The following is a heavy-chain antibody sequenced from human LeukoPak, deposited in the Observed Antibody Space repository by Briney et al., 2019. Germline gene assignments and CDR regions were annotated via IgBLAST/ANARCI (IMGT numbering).Heavy chain of an antibody. CDR1: GGSFSGYY. CDR3: EMVVVALGVPFDY. D-gene: IGHD3-22*01. Sequence: SETLSLTCAVYGGSFSGYYWSWIRQPPGKGLEWIGEISHSGSSLYNPSLKSRVTISADTSKNHFSLKLNSVTAADTAVYYCEMVVVALGVPFDYWGQGTLVTVSA. CDR2: ISHSGSS. J-gene: IGHJ4*02. V-gene: IGHV4-34*01.